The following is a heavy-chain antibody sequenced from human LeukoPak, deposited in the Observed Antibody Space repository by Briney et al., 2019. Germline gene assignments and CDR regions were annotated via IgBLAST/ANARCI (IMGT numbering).Heavy chain of an antibody. Sequence: ASVKVSRKASGYTFTTSGINWVRQAPGQGLEWMGCINVYNGNTNYAQKFQGRITMTRDTSTSTAYMELRSLKSDDTAVYYCARGLVVPAAMGEFDYWGQGTLIAVSS. D-gene: IGHD2-2*01. CDR2: INVYNGNT. J-gene: IGHJ4*02. CDR1: GYTFTTSG. CDR3: ARGLVVPAAMGEFDY. V-gene: IGHV1-18*01.